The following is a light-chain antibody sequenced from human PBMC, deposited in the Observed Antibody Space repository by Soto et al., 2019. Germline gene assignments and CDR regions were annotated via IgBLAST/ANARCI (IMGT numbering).Light chain of an antibody. V-gene: IGKV3-15*01. CDR1: QSVSSN. J-gene: IGKJ2*01. Sequence: EIVMTQSPATLSVSPGERATLSCRASQSVSSNLGWYQQKPGQAPRLHISGASTRATGIPGRFSGSGSGTEFTLTISSLQSEDFAVYYCQQYNSWPPYTFGQGTKLEIK. CDR2: GAS. CDR3: QQYNSWPPYT.